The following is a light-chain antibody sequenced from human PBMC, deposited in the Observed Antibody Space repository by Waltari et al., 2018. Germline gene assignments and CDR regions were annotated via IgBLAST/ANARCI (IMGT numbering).Light chain of an antibody. CDR3: QQGSILPLT. CDR2: DTS. CDR1: QSVLNY. Sequence: VLTQSPATLSLSAGERATLSCRASQSVLNYLAWYQQKPGQAPRLLIYDTSKRATGIPTRFSGSWSGTDFTLTISNLEAEDFALYYCQQGSILPLTFGGGTKVEIK. V-gene: IGKV3-11*01. J-gene: IGKJ4*01.